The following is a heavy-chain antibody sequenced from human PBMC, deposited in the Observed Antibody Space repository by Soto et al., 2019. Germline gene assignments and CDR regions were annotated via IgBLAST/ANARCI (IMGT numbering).Heavy chain of an antibody. CDR3: AKGNSSSWYNYYGMDV. CDR1: GFTFSSYG. J-gene: IGHJ6*02. D-gene: IGHD6-13*01. V-gene: IGHV3-30*18. CDR2: ISYDGSNK. Sequence: LRLSCAASGFTFSSYGMHWVRQAPGKGLEWVAVISYDGSNKYYAGSVKGRFTISRDNSKNTLYLQMNSLRAEDTAVYYCAKGNSSSWYNYYGMDVWGQGTTVTVSS.